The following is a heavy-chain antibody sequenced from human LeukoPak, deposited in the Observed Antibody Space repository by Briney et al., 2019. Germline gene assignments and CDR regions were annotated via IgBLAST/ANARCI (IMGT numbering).Heavy chain of an antibody. CDR2: ISGGGGST. CDR3: AIYSGYGTSAFDI. Sequence: GGSLRLSCAASGFTFSSYAMSWVRQGPGKGLEWVSDISGGGGSTYYADSVKGRFTISRDNSKNTLYLQMHSLRAEDTAVYYCAIYSGYGTSAFDIWGQGTMVTVSS. J-gene: IGHJ3*02. D-gene: IGHD5-12*01. V-gene: IGHV3-23*01. CDR1: GFTFSSYA.